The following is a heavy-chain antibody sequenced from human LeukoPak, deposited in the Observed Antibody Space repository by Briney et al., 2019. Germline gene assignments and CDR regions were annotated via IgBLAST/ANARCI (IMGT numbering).Heavy chain of an antibody. CDR2: VYPDESLV. D-gene: IGHD5-24*01. CDR1: GYSFSHYW. CDR3: ARGPIETQDY. Sequence: GESLKISCEGSGYSFSHYWIGWVRQMPGKGLELMGIVYPDESLVTYNPSFQGQVTISADKSISTAYLQWSSLKASDTAMYYCARGPIETQDYWGQGTLVTVSS. V-gene: IGHV5-51*01. J-gene: IGHJ4*02.